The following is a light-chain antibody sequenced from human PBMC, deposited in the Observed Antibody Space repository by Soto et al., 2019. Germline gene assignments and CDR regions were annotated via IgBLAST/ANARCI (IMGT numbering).Light chain of an antibody. CDR2: DVS. CDR3: SSYTSSSTLSPYV. CDR1: SSDVGGYNY. V-gene: IGLV2-14*03. Sequence: QSVLTQPASVSGSPGQSITIPCTGTSSDVGGYNYVSWYQHHPGKAPKLMIYDVSNRPSGVSNRFSGSKSGNTASLIISGLQAEDEADYYCSSYTSSSTLSPYVFGTGTKVTV. J-gene: IGLJ1*01.